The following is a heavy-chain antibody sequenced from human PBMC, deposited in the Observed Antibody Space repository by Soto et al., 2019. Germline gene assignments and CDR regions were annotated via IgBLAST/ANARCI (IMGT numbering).Heavy chain of an antibody. D-gene: IGHD2-15*01. CDR3: AKDTAYAMDV. J-gene: IGHJ6*02. CDR1: GFDFSNSW. V-gene: IGHV3-74*01. Sequence: PGGSVRLSCAASGFDFSNSWIHWVRQGPGKGLVWVSHINSDGSGTTYADSVKGRFTISRDNAKNTVYLQMNSLRAEDTAVYYCAKDTAYAMDVWGQGTTVTVSS. CDR2: INSDGSGT.